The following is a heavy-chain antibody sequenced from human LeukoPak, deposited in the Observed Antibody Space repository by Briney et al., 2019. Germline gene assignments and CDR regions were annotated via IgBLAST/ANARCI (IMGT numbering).Heavy chain of an antibody. CDR3: ATRAPPYYYYGMDV. Sequence: GASVKVSCTVSGYTLTELSMNWVRQAPGKGLEWMGGFDPEDGETIYAQKFQGRVTMTEDTSTDTAYTELSSLRSEDTAVYYCATRAPPYYYYGMDVWGKGTTVTVSS. V-gene: IGHV1-24*01. CDR2: FDPEDGET. J-gene: IGHJ6*04. CDR1: GYTLTELS. D-gene: IGHD1-26*01.